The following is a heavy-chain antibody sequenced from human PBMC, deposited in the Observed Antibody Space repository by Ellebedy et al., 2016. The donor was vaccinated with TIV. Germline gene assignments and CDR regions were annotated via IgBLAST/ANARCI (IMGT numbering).Heavy chain of an antibody. Sequence: GESLKISCAASGFTFSSYAMIWVRQAPGKGLEWVSTITGSGGSTYYADSVKGPFTISRDTSKNTLYLQMNSLGADDTALYYCAKYRQGNYYGVDVWGQGTTVTVSS. D-gene: IGHD3-16*02. CDR1: GFTFSSYA. J-gene: IGHJ6*02. V-gene: IGHV3-23*01. CDR3: AKYRQGNYYGVDV. CDR2: ITGSGGST.